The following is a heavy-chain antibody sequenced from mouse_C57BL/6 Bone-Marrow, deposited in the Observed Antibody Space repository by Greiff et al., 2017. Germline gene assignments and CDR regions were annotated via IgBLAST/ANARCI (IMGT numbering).Heavy chain of an antibody. Sequence: VQLQQPGAELVQPGASVKLSCKASGFTFTSYWMHWVKQTPGRGLEWIGRIDPSSGGTKYNEKFKSKATLPGDKPSRKAYMQLSSLTSEDSAVYYCARGGDYDAWFAYWGQGTLVTVSA. CDR1: GFTFTSYW. J-gene: IGHJ3*01. D-gene: IGHD2-4*01. CDR3: ARGGDYDAWFAY. CDR2: IDPSSGGT. V-gene: IGHV1-72*01.